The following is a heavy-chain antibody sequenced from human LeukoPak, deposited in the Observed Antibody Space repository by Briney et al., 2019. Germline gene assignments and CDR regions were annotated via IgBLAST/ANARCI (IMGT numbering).Heavy chain of an antibody. Sequence: GGSLRLSCAASGFTFSTYTMNWVRQAAGKGLEWVSSISSSSYIYYADSVKGRFTLSRDNAKNSLNLQMNSLRAEDTAVYYCARDRHGDYYFDHWGQGTLVTVSS. CDR1: GFTFSTYT. CDR3: ARDRHGDYYFDH. D-gene: IGHD4-17*01. V-gene: IGHV3-21*01. J-gene: IGHJ4*02. CDR2: ISSSSYI.